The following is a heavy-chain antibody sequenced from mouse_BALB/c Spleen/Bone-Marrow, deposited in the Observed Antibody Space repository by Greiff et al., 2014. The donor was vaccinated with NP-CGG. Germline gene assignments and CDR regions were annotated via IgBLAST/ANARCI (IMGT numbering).Heavy chain of an antibody. V-gene: IGHV14-3*02. CDR3: ASYYYGHYFDY. CDR2: IDPANGNT. Sequence: VQLKQSGAELAKPGASVKLSCTASGFNIKDTYMHWVKQRPEQGLEWIGRIDPANGNTKYDPKFQGKATITADTSSNTAYLQLSSLTSEDTAVYYCASYYYGHYFDYWGQGTTLTVSS. D-gene: IGHD1-1*01. CDR1: GFNIKDTY. J-gene: IGHJ2*01.